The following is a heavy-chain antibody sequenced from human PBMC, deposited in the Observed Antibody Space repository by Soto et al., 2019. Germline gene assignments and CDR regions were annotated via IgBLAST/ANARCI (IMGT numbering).Heavy chain of an antibody. V-gene: IGHV4-31*03. CDR3: ARGLSTYDSSGYYP. Sequence: SETLSLTCTVSGGSISSGGYYWSWIRQHPGKGLEWIGYIYYSGSTYYNPSLKSRVTISVDTSKNQFSLKLSSVTAADTAVYYCARGLSTYDSSGYYPLGQGTLVTVSS. CDR2: IYYSGST. J-gene: IGHJ5*02. D-gene: IGHD3-22*01. CDR1: GGSISSGGYY.